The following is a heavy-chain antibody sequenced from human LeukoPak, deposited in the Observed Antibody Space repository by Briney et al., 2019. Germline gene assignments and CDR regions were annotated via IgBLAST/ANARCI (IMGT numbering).Heavy chain of an antibody. V-gene: IGHV3-66*01. CDR1: GFTVSINY. Sequence: GPSLRLSCAASGFTVSINYMSWVRQAPRNWLEWVLVIYSGGSTYYADSVKGRFTISRDNSKNTLYLQMNSLRAEDTAVYYCARAADYGDYFAGFEYFQHWGQGTLVTVSS. CDR3: ARAADYGDYFAGFEYFQH. CDR2: IYSGGST. J-gene: IGHJ1*01. D-gene: IGHD4-17*01.